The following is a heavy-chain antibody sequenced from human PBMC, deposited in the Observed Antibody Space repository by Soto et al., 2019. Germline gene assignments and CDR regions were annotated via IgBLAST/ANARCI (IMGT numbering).Heavy chain of an antibody. CDR1: GFTISSHA. Sequence: EVQVLESGGGLVQPGGSLRLSCEGSGFTISSHAMTWIRQAPGKGPEWVSTVTADGGTYYADFVKGRFDMSRDTSENTLYLQMNSLGAEDTAAYYCAPHVSCSGGSCQYDAFAIRGQGTMVTVSS. CDR3: APHVSCSGGSCQYDAFAI. D-gene: IGHD2-15*01. V-gene: IGHV3-23*01. J-gene: IGHJ3*02. CDR2: VTADGGT.